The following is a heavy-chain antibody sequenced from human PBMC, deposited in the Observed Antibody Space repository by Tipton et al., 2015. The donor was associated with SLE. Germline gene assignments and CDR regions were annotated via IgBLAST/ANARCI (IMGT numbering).Heavy chain of an antibody. J-gene: IGHJ3*02. CDR3: AREPPRPDAFDI. CDR2: INHSGST. Sequence: TLSLTCTVSGGSISSGDYYWSWIRQPPGKGLEWIGEINHSGSTNYNPSLKSRVTISVDTSKNQFSLKLSSVTAADTAVYYCAREPPRPDAFDIWGQGTMVTVSS. CDR1: GGSISSGDYY. V-gene: IGHV4-61*08.